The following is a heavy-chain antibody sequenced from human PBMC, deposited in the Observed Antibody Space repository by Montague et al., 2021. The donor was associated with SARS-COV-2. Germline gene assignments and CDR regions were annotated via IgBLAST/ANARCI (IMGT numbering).Heavy chain of an antibody. D-gene: IGHD3-22*01. V-gene: IGHV4-59*01. Sequence: SETLSLTCTVSGGSISSYYWNWIRQPPGKGLEWIGYIYYSGRINXXPSLKSRVTISVDTSKNQFSLKLSSVTAADTAVYYCARGGGSGYRYYFDYWGQGSLVTVSS. J-gene: IGHJ4*02. CDR2: IYYSGRI. CDR3: ARGGGSGYRYYFDY. CDR1: GGSISSYY.